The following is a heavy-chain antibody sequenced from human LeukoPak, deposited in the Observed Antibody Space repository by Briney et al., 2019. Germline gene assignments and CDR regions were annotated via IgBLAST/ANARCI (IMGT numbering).Heavy chain of an antibody. J-gene: IGHJ1*01. CDR2: IKSKSDGGTI. V-gene: IGHV3-15*01. Sequence: KAGGSLRLSCAASGFTFSVAWMTWVRQAPGKGLEWVGRIKSKSDGGTIDYAAPVKGRFTISRDDSKNTLYLQMTSLKSEDTAVYYCSTGITTIFGVFWGQGSLVTVSS. D-gene: IGHD3-3*01. CDR1: GFTFSVAW. CDR3: STGITTIFGVF.